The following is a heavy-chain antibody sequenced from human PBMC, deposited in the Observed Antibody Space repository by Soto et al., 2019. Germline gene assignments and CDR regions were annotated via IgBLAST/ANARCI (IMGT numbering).Heavy chain of an antibody. V-gene: IGHV5-51*01. D-gene: IGHD3-22*01. CDR1: ECSFTSYC. J-gene: IGHJ4*02. Sequence: GESLKISWKGSECSFTSYCIGWVSQMPGKGLEWMGIIYPGDSDTRYSPSFQGQVTISADKSISTAYLQWSSLKASDTAMYYCASYLRYDSSGYFDYWGQGTLVTVSS. CDR2: IYPGDSDT. CDR3: ASYLRYDSSGYFDY.